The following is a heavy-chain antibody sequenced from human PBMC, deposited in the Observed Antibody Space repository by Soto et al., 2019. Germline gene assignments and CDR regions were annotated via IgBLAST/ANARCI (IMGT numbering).Heavy chain of an antibody. D-gene: IGHD6-19*01. V-gene: IGHV4-34*01. Sequence: SETLSLTCAVYGGSFSGYYWSWIRQPPGKGLEWIGEINHSGSTNYNPSLKSRVTISVDTSKNQFSLKLSSVTAADTAVYYCARGSRSSGWYPDWFDPWGQGTLVTVSS. J-gene: IGHJ5*02. CDR2: INHSGST. CDR1: GGSFSGYY. CDR3: ARGSRSSGWYPDWFDP.